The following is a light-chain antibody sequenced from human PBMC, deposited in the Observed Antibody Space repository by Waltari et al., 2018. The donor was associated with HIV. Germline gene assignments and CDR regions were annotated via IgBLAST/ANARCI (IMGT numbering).Light chain of an antibody. CDR1: PSHIAPNF. V-gene: IGLV1-47*01. CDR2: RKD. J-gene: IGLJ3*02. Sequence: QSMLTQPPSASGTSGPKFTFPCSGDPSHIAPNFVFWYQQRPGPAPRLVIYRKDQRPSGVPDRFSGSKSATAASRAISGRRSEDDADYCSTWDDSLSHGVFGGETKLTVL. CDR3: STWDDSLSHGV.